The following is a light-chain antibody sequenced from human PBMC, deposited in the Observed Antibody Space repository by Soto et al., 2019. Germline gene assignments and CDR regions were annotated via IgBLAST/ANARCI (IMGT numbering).Light chain of an antibody. Sequence: IVLTQSTATLSLSPGERATLSCRASQSVSSNYLAWYQQKLGQAPRLLIYDASRRATGIPDRFSGSGSGTDFTLTISRLEPEDFVVYYCQQYGRSPTFGQGTKVDIK. J-gene: IGKJ1*01. CDR1: QSVSSNY. V-gene: IGKV3-20*01. CDR3: QQYGRSPT. CDR2: DAS.